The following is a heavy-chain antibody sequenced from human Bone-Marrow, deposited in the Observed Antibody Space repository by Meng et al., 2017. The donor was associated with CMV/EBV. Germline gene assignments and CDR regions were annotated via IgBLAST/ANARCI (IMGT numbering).Heavy chain of an antibody. Sequence: GGFLRLSCAASGFTVSSNYMSWVRQAPGKGLEWVSVIYSGGSTYYADSVKGRFTISRDNSKNTLYLQMNSLRAEDTAVYYCARDLGNGRITMSYWGQGTLVTVSS. CDR1: GFTVSSNY. D-gene: IGHD3-10*02. V-gene: IGHV3-66*02. CDR2: IYSGGST. J-gene: IGHJ4*02. CDR3: ARDLGNGRITMSY.